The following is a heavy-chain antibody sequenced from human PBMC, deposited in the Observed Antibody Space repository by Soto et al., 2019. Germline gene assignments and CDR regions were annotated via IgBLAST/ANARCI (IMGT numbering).Heavy chain of an antibody. Sequence: QVQLVQSGAELKKPGSSVRVSCKVSGGSFSDYAISWVRQAPGQGLEWVGGIIPMLGTPNYAPELQGRVTITADASTSTVYMALSSLRSEDTAVYYCAIDPQKYYDLGVDVWGQGTTVIVSS. CDR1: GGSFSDYA. V-gene: IGHV1-69*01. CDR3: AIDPQKYYDLGVDV. J-gene: IGHJ6*02. D-gene: IGHD3-3*01. CDR2: IIPMLGTP.